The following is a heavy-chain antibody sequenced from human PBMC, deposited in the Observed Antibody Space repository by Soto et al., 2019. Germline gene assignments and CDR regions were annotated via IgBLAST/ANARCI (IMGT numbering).Heavy chain of an antibody. V-gene: IGHV3-48*02. CDR3: ARGGLEPFDY. CDR2: IRTISSAI. Sequence: GVTLRLSCAASGFTFSDYPMNWVRQAPGKELEWVSSIRTISSAIYFADSGRGRFTISRDNARNSLYLQMTRPRDEDTAVYYCARGGLEPFDYWGQGALVTDSS. CDR1: GFTFSDYP. D-gene: IGHD1-1*01. J-gene: IGHJ4*02.